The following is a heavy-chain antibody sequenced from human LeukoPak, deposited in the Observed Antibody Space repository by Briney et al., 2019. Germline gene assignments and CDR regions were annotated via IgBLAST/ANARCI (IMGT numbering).Heavy chain of an antibody. CDR1: GGSISSYY. CDR3: ARALEDCTNGVCYTFGYYYYNMDV. CDR2: IYYSGST. V-gene: IGHV4-59*01. D-gene: IGHD2-8*01. Sequence: SETLSLTCTVSGGSISSYYWSWIRQPPGKGLEWIGYIYYSGSTNYNPSLKSRVTISVDTSKNQFSLKLSSETAADTAVYYWARALEDCTNGVCYTFGYYYYNMDVWGKGTTVTVSS. J-gene: IGHJ6*03.